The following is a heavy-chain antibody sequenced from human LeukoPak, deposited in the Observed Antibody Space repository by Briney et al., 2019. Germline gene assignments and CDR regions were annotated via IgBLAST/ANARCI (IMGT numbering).Heavy chain of an antibody. Sequence: GGSLRLSCAASGFTFSDYYMSWIRQAPGKGLEWVSYISSSGSTIYYADSVKGRFTISRDNAKNSLYLQMNSLRAEDTAVYYCAKDTITYYFDYWGQGTLVTVSS. CDR2: ISSSGSTI. CDR1: GFTFSDYY. J-gene: IGHJ4*02. V-gene: IGHV3-11*04. D-gene: IGHD5-12*01. CDR3: AKDTITYYFDY.